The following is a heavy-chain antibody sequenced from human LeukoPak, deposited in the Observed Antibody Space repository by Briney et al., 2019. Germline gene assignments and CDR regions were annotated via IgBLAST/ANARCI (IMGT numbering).Heavy chain of an antibody. J-gene: IGHJ3*02. CDR3: ASGAGEAYAFDI. D-gene: IGHD3-16*01. V-gene: IGHV1-46*01. Sequence: VKVSCXXXXXTXTSYYXHWVRQAPGQGLEWMGIINPSGGSTSYAQKFQGRVTMTRDTSTSTVYMELSSLRSEDTAVYYCASGAGEAYAFDIWGQGTMVTVSS. CDR2: INPSGGST. CDR1: XXTXTSYY.